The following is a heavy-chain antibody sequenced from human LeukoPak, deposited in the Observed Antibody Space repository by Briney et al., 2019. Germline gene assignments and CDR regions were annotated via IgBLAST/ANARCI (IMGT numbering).Heavy chain of an antibody. CDR1: GGSISSSSYY. J-gene: IGHJ4*02. CDR3: ARVPATATPNFDY. D-gene: IGHD2-2*02. CDR2: IYYSGST. V-gene: IGHV4-39*07. Sequence: SETLSLTCTVSGGSISSSSYYWGWIRQPPGKGLEWIGSIYYSGSTYYNPSLKSRVTISVDTSKNQFSLKLSSVTAADTAVYYCARVPATATPNFDYWGQGTLVTVSS.